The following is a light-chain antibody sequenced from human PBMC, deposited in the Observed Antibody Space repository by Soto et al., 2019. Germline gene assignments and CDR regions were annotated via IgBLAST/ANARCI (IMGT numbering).Light chain of an antibody. V-gene: IGKV1-33*01. CDR2: DAS. CDR3: QQYDNRPTA. J-gene: IGKJ4*01. Sequence: DIQMTQSPSSLSASVGDRVTITCQASQDISNYLNWYQQKPGKAPKLLIYDASNLETGVPSRFSGSGSGTDFTFTISSLQPEDIATYYCQQYDNRPTAFGGGTKVEIK. CDR1: QDISNY.